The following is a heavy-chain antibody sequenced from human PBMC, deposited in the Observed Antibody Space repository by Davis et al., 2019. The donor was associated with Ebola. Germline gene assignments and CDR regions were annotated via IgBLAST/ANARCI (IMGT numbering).Heavy chain of an antibody. CDR1: GGSFSGYS. J-gene: IGHJ6*02. V-gene: IGHV4-34*01. CDR3: PRAAYSYGMDV. Sequence: MPSETLSLTCAVYGGSFSGYSWSWIRQLPGKGLEWIGEINHSGSTNYNPSLKSRVTISVDTSKNQFSLKLSSVTAADTAVYYCPRAAYSYGMDVWGQGTTVTVSS. D-gene: IGHD2-21*01. CDR2: INHSGST.